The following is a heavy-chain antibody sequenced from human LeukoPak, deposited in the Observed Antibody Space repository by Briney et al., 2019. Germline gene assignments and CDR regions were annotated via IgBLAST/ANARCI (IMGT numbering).Heavy chain of an antibody. CDR2: ITPFNGNT. V-gene: IGHV1-45*02. CDR1: GYTFTYRY. J-gene: IGHJ5*02. CDR3: AAEDFWSGYSVRNWFDP. Sequence: VALVKVSCKASGYTFTYRYLHWVRQAPGQALEWMGWITPFNGNTNYAQKFQDRVTITRDRSMSTAYMELSSLRSEDTAMYYCAAEDFWSGYSVRNWFDPWGQGTLVTVSS. D-gene: IGHD3-3*01.